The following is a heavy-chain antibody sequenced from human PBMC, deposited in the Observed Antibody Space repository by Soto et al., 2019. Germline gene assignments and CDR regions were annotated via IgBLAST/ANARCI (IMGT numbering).Heavy chain of an antibody. J-gene: IGHJ4*02. Sequence: EVQLLESGGGLVQPGGSLRLSCAASGFTFSSYAMTWVRQAPGKGLEWVSGISGSGVSTYYADSVKGRFTISRDNSKNTLYLQMNSLRAEDTALYYCAKGSRGDCYSDSDYWGQGTLVTVAS. D-gene: IGHD2-21*02. CDR1: GFTFSSYA. CDR2: ISGSGVST. V-gene: IGHV3-23*01. CDR3: AKGSRGDCYSDSDY.